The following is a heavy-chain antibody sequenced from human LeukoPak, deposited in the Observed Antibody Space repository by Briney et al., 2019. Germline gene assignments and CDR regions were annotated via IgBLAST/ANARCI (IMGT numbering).Heavy chain of an antibody. D-gene: IGHD6-25*01. CDR2: INSRGST. CDR3: ARYRLGWFDP. V-gene: IGHV4-61*02. Sequence: SETLSLTCTASGGSISSSDYFWSWIRQPAVKGLEWIGRINSRGSTNYNPSLKSRVTLSVDTSKNQFSLKLTSVTVADTAVYYCARYRLGWFDPWGQGTLVTVSS. CDR1: GGSISSSDYF. J-gene: IGHJ5*02.